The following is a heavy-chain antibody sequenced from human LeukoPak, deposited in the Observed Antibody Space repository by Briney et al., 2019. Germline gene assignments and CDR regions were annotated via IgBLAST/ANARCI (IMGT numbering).Heavy chain of an antibody. CDR2: ISNDGSNK. D-gene: IGHD6-13*01. V-gene: IGHV3-30*18. CDR3: AKAGYSSSWYVDY. CDR1: GFTFSSYG. J-gene: IGHJ4*02. Sequence: PGGSLRLSCAASGFTFSSYGMHWVRQAPGKGLEWVAVISNDGSNKCYADSVKGRFTISRDNSKNTLYLQMNSLRAEDTAVYYCAKAGYSSSWYVDYWGQGTLVLVSS.